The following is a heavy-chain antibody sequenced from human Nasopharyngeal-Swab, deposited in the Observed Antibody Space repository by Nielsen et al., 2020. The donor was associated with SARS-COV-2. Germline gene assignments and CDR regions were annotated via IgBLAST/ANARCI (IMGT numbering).Heavy chain of an antibody. D-gene: IGHD4-23*01. CDR1: GGTFSSYA. Sequence: SVKVSCKASGGTFSSYAISWVRQAPGQGLEWMGGIIPIFGTANYAQKFQGRVTITADESTRTAYMELSSLRSEDTAVYYCARDRRTVVTPIFAFDIWGQGTMVTVSS. CDR3: ARDRRTVVTPIFAFDI. V-gene: IGHV1-69*13. CDR2: IIPIFGTA. J-gene: IGHJ3*02.